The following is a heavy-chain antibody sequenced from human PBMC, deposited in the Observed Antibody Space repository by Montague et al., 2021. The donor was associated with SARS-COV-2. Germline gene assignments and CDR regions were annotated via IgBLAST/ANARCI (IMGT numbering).Heavy chain of an antibody. CDR3: ARGHLSVSMIVVVFTSASYYFDY. J-gene: IGHJ4*02. D-gene: IGHD3-22*01. CDR1: GGSFGDNH. Sequence: SETLSLTCAVYGGSFGDNHWSWIRQPPGKGPVWIGDIKQSGSTNYNPSLKSRGTISVDTSKNQFSLKLTSVTAADTAVYFCARGHLSVSMIVVVFTSASYYFDYWGQGAQVTVSS. CDR2: IKQSGST. V-gene: IGHV4-34*01.